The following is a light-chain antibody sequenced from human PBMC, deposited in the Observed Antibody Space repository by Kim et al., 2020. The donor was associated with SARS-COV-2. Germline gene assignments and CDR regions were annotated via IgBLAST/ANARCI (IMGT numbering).Light chain of an antibody. V-gene: IGLV2-8*01. CDR3: SSYAGSNNVL. J-gene: IGLJ2*01. Sequence: GQSVPISCTGTSSDVGGYNSVSWYQQHPGKAPKLMIYEVTKRPSGVPDRFSGSKSGNTASLTVSGLQAEDEADYYCSSYAGSNNVLFGGGTQLTVL. CDR2: EVT. CDR1: SSDVGGYNS.